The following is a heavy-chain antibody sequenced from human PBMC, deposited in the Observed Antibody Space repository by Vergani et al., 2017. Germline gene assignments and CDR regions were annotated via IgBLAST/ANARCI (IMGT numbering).Heavy chain of an antibody. CDR3: AREGVVVPADSDYYYYYMDV. D-gene: IGHD2-2*01. CDR2: IYYSGST. Sequence: QVQLQESGPGLVKPSETLSLTCTVSGGSISSYYWSWIRQPPGKGLEWIGYIYYSGSTNYNPSLKSRVTISVDTSKNQFSLKLSSVTAADTAVYYCAREGVVVPADSDYYYYYMDVWGKGTTVTVSS. V-gene: IGHV4-59*01. CDR1: GGSISSYY. J-gene: IGHJ6*03.